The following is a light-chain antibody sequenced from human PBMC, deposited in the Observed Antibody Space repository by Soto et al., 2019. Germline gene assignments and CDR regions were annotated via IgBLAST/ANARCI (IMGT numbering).Light chain of an antibody. V-gene: IGLV2-11*01. CDR3: CSDAGSYSYV. J-gene: IGLJ1*01. Sequence: QSALTQPRSVSGSPGQSVTISCTGTSSDVGDYKYVSWYRQDPGKAPKIIIYDISERPSGVPDRFSGSKSGNTASLTISGLQAEDESDYYCCSDAGSYSYVFGTGTKLTVL. CDR1: SSDVGDYKY. CDR2: DIS.